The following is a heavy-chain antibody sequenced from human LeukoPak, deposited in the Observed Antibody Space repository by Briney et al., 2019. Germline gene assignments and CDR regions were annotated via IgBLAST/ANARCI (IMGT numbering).Heavy chain of an antibody. J-gene: IGHJ3*02. Sequence: GGSLRLSCAASGFTFSSNWMHWVRQGPGKGLVWVSRINTDGSGTSYADSVKGRFTISRDNAKNTLYLQMNSLRAEDTAVYYCARAGEGLLAYSFDIWGQRTMVTVSS. D-gene: IGHD1-26*01. V-gene: IGHV3-74*01. CDR1: GFTFSSNW. CDR3: ARAGEGLLAYSFDI. CDR2: INTDGSGT.